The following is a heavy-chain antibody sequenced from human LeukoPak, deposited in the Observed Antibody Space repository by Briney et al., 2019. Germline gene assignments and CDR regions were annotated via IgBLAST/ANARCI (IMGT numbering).Heavy chain of an antibody. CDR2: INHSGSS. V-gene: IGHV4-34*01. CDR3: ARFLEWSAAFDY. J-gene: IGHJ4*02. Sequence: PSETLSLTCAVYGGSSSGYYWSWIRQPPGKGLEWIGEINHSGSSNYNPSLKSRVTISVDTSKNQFSLNLNSATAADTAVYYCARFLEWSAAFDYWGQGTLVTVSS. D-gene: IGHD3-3*01. CDR1: GGSSSGYY.